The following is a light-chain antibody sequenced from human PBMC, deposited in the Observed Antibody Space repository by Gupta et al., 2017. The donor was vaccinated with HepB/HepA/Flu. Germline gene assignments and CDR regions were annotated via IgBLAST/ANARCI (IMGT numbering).Light chain of an antibody. CDR1: SSDVGGYNY. CDR3: SSYKSSSTPVV. Sequence: QSALTQPASVSGSPGPSITISCTGTSSDVGGYNYVSWYQQHPGKAPKLMSYEVSNRPSGVSNRFSGYKSGNTASLTISGLQAEDEADYYGSSYKSSSTPVVFGGGTKLTVL. J-gene: IGLJ2*01. CDR2: EVS. V-gene: IGLV2-14*01.